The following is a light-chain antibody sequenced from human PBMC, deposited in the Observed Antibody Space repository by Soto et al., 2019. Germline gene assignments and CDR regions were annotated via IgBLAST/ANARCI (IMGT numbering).Light chain of an antibody. CDR3: CSYAGSYTLL. Sequence: QSVLTQPRSVSGSPGQSVTISCTGTSSDVGTYNYVSWFQQYPGKAPKVMIYDVSKRPSGVPDRFSGSKSGNTASLTISGLQAEDEADYYCCSYAGSYTLLFGGGTQLTVL. V-gene: IGLV2-11*01. CDR1: SSDVGTYNY. J-gene: IGLJ7*01. CDR2: DVS.